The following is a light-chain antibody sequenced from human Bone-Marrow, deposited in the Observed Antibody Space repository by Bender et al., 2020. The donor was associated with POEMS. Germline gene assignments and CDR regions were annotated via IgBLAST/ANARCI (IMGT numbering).Light chain of an antibody. J-gene: IGLJ2*01. CDR1: SSDIGNYYY. Sequence: QSALTQPPSVSGSPGQSVTISCTGSSSDIGNYYYVSWYQRHSGKAPKLIIYEVNPRPAGGPDRFSASKSGNTASLTVSGLQVDDEADYYCSSYAGNNNLVFGGGTRLTVL. CDR3: SSYAGNNNLV. V-gene: IGLV2-8*01. CDR2: EVN.